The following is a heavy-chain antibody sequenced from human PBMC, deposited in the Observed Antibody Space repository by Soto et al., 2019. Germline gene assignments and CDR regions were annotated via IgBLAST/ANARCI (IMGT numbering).Heavy chain of an antibody. CDR2: GSYSGTT. V-gene: IGHV4-61*01. CDR3: ARGATVTQYDY. CDR1: GVSVSSGSFY. Sequence: SETLSLSCTVSGVSVSSGSFYWAWIRQPPGKGLEWIGFGSYSGTTNYKPSLKSRATISVDTSRSQISLKVSSLTAADTAVYYCARGATVTQYDYWGQGTLVIVSS. D-gene: IGHD4-17*01. J-gene: IGHJ4*02.